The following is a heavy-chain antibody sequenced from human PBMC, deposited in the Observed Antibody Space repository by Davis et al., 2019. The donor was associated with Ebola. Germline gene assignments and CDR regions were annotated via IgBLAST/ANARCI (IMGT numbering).Heavy chain of an antibody. Sequence: PGGSLRLSCAASGFSVSSNYMSWVRQAPGKGLEWVSVIYTGGSTYYKDSVKGRFTISRDNSKNTLYLQMNSLRAEDTAMYYCARDRRYTYAQDDWYFDLWGRGTLVSVSS. J-gene: IGHJ2*01. D-gene: IGHD2-2*01. V-gene: IGHV3-53*01. CDR2: IYTGGST. CDR3: ARDRRYTYAQDDWYFDL. CDR1: GFSVSSNY.